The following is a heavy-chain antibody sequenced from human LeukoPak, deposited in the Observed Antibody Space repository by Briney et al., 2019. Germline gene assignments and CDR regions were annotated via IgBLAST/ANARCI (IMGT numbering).Heavy chain of an antibody. D-gene: IGHD2-2*03. Sequence: PSETLSLTCTVSGGSISSYYWSWIRQPPGRGLEWIGYIYYSGSTNYNPSLKSRVTISVDTSKNQFSLKLSSVTAADTAVYYCARALPGYCSSTSCYDPRNFDYWGQGTLVTVSS. V-gene: IGHV4-59*01. CDR1: GGSISSYY. CDR3: ARALPGYCSSTSCYDPRNFDY. CDR2: IYYSGST. J-gene: IGHJ4*02.